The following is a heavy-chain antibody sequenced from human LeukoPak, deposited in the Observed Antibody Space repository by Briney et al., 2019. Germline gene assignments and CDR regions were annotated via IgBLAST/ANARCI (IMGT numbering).Heavy chain of an antibody. V-gene: IGHV4-59*12. CDR2: IYYSGST. J-gene: IGHJ3*02. CDR1: GGSISSYY. D-gene: IGHD6-19*01. Sequence: SETLSLTCTVSGGSISSYYWSWIRQPPGKGLEWIGSIYYSGSTYYNPSLKSRVTISVDTSKNQFSLKLSSVTAADTAVYYCARVLRDLDETKYSSRNYLRVKPGVVYAFDIWGQGTMVTVSS. CDR3: ARVLRDLDETKYSSRNYLRVKPGVVYAFDI.